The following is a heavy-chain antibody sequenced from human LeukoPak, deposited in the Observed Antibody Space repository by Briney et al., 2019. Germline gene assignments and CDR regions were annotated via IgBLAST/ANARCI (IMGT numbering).Heavy chain of an antibody. CDR3: ARGGRVYADLKIDY. V-gene: IGHV4-38-2*02. CDR1: HYSISSGYY. J-gene: IGHJ4*02. CDR2: IFHSGNT. D-gene: IGHD4-17*01. Sequence: KTSETLSLTCTVSHYSISSGYYWGWIRQPPGKGLEWIGSIFHSGNTYYNPSLKSRVTISVDTSKNQFSLKLSSVTAADTAVYYCARGGRVYADLKIDYWGQGTLVTVSS.